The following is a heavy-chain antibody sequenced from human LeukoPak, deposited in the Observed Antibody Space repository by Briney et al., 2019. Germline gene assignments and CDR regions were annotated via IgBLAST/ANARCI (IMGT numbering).Heavy chain of an antibody. D-gene: IGHD3/OR15-3a*01. Sequence: ASVKVSCKASGYTFINYGISWVRQAPGQGLEWMGWITTYNGYTNYAQNFQGRVTMTTDTSTSTAYMELRSLRSDDTAVYYCARGLEHNWFDPWGQGTLVTVSS. J-gene: IGHJ5*02. CDR2: ITTYNGYT. V-gene: IGHV1-18*01. CDR3: ARGLEHNWFDP. CDR1: GYTFINYG.